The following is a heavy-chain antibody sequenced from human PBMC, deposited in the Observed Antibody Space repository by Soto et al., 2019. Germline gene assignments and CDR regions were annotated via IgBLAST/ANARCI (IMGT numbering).Heavy chain of an antibody. CDR2: IIPIFGTT. J-gene: IGHJ4*02. Sequence: QVQLVQSGAEVKQPGSSVKVSCKASGGTFSSYAISWVRQAPGQGLECMGGIIPIFGTTDYAQKFPGRVTIPAAESTSTAYMELSRLRSEDTAVYYCARHYDSSGYYYLGLDYWGQGTLVNVSS. CDR3: ARHYDSSGYYYLGLDY. V-gene: IGHV1-69*12. D-gene: IGHD3-22*01. CDR1: GGTFSSYA.